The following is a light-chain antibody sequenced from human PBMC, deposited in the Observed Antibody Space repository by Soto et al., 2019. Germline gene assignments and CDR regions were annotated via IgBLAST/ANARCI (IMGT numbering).Light chain of an antibody. CDR2: GAS. J-gene: IGKJ2*01. V-gene: IGKV3-20*01. Sequence: EILLTQSPDTLSLSPGERATLSCRASQSVRNSYLAWYQQKPGQAPRLLIYGASGRATGIPDRFSGSGSGTDFTLTISRLEPEDFAVYYCQQYGSSPYTFGQGPKLEI. CDR1: QSVRNSY. CDR3: QQYGSSPYT.